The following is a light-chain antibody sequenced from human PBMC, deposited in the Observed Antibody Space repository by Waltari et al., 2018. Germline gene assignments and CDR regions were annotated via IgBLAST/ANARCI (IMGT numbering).Light chain of an antibody. Sequence: QSALTQPASVSEPPGQSITIACTGPRSDVGGLNYVSWYHQHPGKPPKLTIYEVNNRPSGVSNRFSGSKSGNTASLTISGLQAEDEADYYCSSYTSSRTLVFGGGTKLTVL. V-gene: IGLV2-14*01. J-gene: IGLJ2*01. CDR2: EVN. CDR3: SSYTSSRTLV. CDR1: RSDVGGLNY.